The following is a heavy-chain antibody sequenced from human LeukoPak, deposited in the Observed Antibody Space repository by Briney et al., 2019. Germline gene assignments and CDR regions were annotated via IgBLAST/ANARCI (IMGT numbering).Heavy chain of an antibody. V-gene: IGHV1-18*01. J-gene: IGHJ6*03. Sequence: ASVKVSCKASGYTFTSYGINWVRQAPGQGLEWMGWISAYNSNTHYAQKLQGRATMTTDTSTSTAYMEVRSLRSDDTAVYYCATLATVGGYYYYYMDVWGKGTTVTVSS. CDR3: ATLATVGGYYYYYMDV. D-gene: IGHD3-16*01. CDR2: ISAYNSNT. CDR1: GYTFTSYG.